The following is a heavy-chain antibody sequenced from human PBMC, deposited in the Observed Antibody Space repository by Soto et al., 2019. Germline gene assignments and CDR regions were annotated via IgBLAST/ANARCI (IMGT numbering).Heavy chain of an antibody. CDR2: IKQDGSEK. CDR1: GFTFSSYW. Sequence: GGSLRLSCAASGFTFSSYWMSWVRQAPGKGLEWVANIKQDGSEKYYVDSVKGRFTISRDNAKNSLYLQMNSLRAEDTAVYYCARVDCSGGSCYSGIYWGQGTLVTVSS. J-gene: IGHJ4*02. CDR3: ARVDCSGGSCYSGIY. V-gene: IGHV3-7*01. D-gene: IGHD2-15*01.